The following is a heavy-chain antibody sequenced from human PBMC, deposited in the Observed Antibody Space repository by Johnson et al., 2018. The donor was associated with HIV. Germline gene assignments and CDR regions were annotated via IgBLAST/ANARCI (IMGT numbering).Heavy chain of an antibody. V-gene: IGHV3-20*04. CDR1: GFTFEDYG. Sequence: VQLVESGGGAVRPGGSLRLSCVVSGFTFEDYGMSWVRQAPGKGLEWVSAINWNGGSTTYADSVKGRFIISRDNDKNSLYLQMNSLRDEDTAFYYCARGRLISMIVSAGAFDIWGQGTMVTVSS. CDR3: ARGRLISMIVSAGAFDI. D-gene: IGHD3-22*01. CDR2: INWNGGST. J-gene: IGHJ3*02.